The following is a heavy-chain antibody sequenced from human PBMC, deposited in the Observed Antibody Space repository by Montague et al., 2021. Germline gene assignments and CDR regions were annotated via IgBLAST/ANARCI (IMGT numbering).Heavy chain of an antibody. CDR1: GGSFSSYY. Sequence: SETLSLTCAVYGGSFSSYYWSWIRQSPGRGLEWIGEINHHGAINHIPSLKNRVPFSVDTAKNQFSLNLNSVNAADTGIYYCARGRRLGKIAMAAGVITHLDYWGQGTLGTVSS. CDR3: ARGRRLGKIAMAAGVITHLDY. D-gene: IGHD3-10*01. V-gene: IGHV4-34*01. CDR2: INHHGAI. J-gene: IGHJ4*02.